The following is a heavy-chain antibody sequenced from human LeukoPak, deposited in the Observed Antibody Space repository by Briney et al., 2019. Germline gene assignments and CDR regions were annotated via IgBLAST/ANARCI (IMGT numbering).Heavy chain of an antibody. CDR1: GFTFGDYA. J-gene: IGHJ1*01. D-gene: IGHD3-3*01. CDR2: IRSKAYGGTT. Sequence: PGGSLRLSCTASGFTFGDYAMSWVRQAPGKGRGWVGFIRSKAYGGTTEYAASVKGRFTISRDDSKSIAYLQMNSLKTEDTAVYYCTRPTYYDFWSGAAEYFQHWGQGTLVTVSS. V-gene: IGHV3-49*04. CDR3: TRPTYYDFWSGAAEYFQH.